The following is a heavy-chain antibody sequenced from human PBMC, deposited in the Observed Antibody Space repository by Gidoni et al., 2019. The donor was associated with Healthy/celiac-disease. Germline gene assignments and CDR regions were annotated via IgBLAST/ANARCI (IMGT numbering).Heavy chain of an antibody. V-gene: IGHV1-69*01. CDR2: IIPIFGTA. CDR1: GGTFSSYA. J-gene: IGHJ6*02. CDR3: ARDLYDYVWGSYRSSGMDV. Sequence: QVQLVQSGAEVKKPGSSVKVSCKASGGTFSSYAISWVRQAPGQGLEWMGGIIPIFGTANYAQKFQGRVTITADESTSTAYMELSSLRSEDTAVYYCARDLYDYVWGSYRSSGMDVWGQGTTVTVSS. D-gene: IGHD3-16*02.